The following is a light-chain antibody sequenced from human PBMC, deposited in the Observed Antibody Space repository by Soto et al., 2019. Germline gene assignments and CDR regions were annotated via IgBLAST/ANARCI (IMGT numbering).Light chain of an antibody. CDR1: QSVSST. CDR2: GTS. CDR3: QQYYQWPLT. Sequence: EIVMTQSPATLSVSPGERATLSCRASQSVSSTLAWYQQIPGQAPRLLLYGTSTRATGIPARFSGSGSGTEVTLTSSSLQSEDFAFYYCQQYYQWPLTFGGGTKVEVK. V-gene: IGKV3-15*01. J-gene: IGKJ4*01.